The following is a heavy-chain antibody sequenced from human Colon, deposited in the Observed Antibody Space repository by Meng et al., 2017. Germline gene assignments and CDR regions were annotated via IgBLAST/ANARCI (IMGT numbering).Heavy chain of an antibody. CDR1: GGTFSSYT. Sequence: SVKVSCKASGGTFSSYTISWVRQAPGQGLEWMGRIIPILGIANYAQKFQGRVTITADKSTSTAYMELSSLGSEDTAVYYCAKAENNYGSGSYSDYWGQGTLVTVSS. J-gene: IGHJ4*02. V-gene: IGHV1-69*02. CDR2: IIPILGIA. CDR3: AKAENNYGSGSYSDY. D-gene: IGHD3-10*01.